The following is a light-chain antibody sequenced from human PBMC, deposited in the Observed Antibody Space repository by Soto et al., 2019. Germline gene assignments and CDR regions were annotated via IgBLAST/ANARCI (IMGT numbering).Light chain of an antibody. J-gene: IGLJ3*02. CDR1: SSDVGSYKL. CDR3: CSYAGSSTWV. V-gene: IGLV2-23*01. Sequence: QSALTQPASVSGSPGQSITISCTGTSSDVGSYKLVSWYQQHPGKAPKRMIYEGSKRPSGVSNRFSGSKSGNTASLTISGLQAEDEADYYCCSYAGSSTWVFGGGTKVTVL. CDR2: EGS.